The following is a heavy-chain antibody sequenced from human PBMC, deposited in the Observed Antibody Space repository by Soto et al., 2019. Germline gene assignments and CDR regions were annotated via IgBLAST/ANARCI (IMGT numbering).Heavy chain of an antibody. Sequence: EVHLVESGGTLVQPGGSLRLSCAASGFSFNTYWMHWVPQAPGKGLVWVSRINSDGTKTTYADSVKGRFTISRDNAKNTVYLQMNSLRAEDTAVYYCATVATNSYDWFDPWGQGTLVTVSS. V-gene: IGHV3-74*01. CDR3: ATVATNSYDWFDP. D-gene: IGHD5-12*01. CDR2: INSDGTKT. J-gene: IGHJ5*02. CDR1: GFSFNTYW.